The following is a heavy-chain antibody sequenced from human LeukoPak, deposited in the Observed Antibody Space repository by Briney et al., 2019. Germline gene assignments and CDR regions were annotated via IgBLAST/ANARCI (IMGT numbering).Heavy chain of an antibody. J-gene: IGHJ5*02. V-gene: IGHV1-8*01. CDR1: GYTFTSYD. Sequence: ASVKVSCQASGYTFTSYDINRLRQAPGQRLEWMGWMNPNSGYTGYAREFQGRVTMTRDTSISTAYMELSSLRSEDTAIYYCVKGATSSSGWYWFDPWGQGTLVTVSS. CDR2: MNPNSGYT. CDR3: VKGATSSSGWYWFDP. D-gene: IGHD6-19*01.